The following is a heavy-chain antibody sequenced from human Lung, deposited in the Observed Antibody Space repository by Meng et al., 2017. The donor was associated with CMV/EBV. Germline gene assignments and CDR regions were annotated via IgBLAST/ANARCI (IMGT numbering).Heavy chain of an antibody. Sequence: SCAASGFTFSSYAMSWVRQAPGKGLEWVSAISGSGDSTYYADSVKGRVTISRDNSKNTLYLQMNSLRAEDTAVYYCAKGGPGRGVDYWGQGTLVTVSS. CDR2: ISGSGDST. D-gene: IGHD1-14*01. CDR1: GFTFSSYA. CDR3: AKGGPGRGVDY. V-gene: IGHV3-23*01. J-gene: IGHJ4*02.